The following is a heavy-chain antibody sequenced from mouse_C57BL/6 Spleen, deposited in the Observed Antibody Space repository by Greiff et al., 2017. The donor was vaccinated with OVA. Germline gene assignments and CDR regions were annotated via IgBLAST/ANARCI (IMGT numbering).Heavy chain of an antibody. D-gene: IGHD1-1*01. CDR1: GYTFTSYT. V-gene: IGHV1-4*01. Sequence: QVQLQQSGAELARPGASVKMSCKASGYTFTSYTMHCVQPRPGPFLDLIGYINPSSGYTKSNQKFKDKATLTADKSSSTAYMQLSSLTSEDSAVYYCARDYYGDYWGQGTTLTVSS. CDR3: ARDYYGDY. CDR2: INPSSGYT. J-gene: IGHJ2*01.